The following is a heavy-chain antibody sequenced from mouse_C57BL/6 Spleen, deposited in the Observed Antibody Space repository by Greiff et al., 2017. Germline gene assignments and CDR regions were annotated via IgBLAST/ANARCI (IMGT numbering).Heavy chain of an antibody. CDR3: ARGGRFDY. CDR2: IDPSDSYT. J-gene: IGHJ2*01. Sequence: QVQLKQPGAELVKPGASVKLSCKASGYTFTSYWMQWVKQRPGQGLEWIGEIDPSDSYTNYTQKFKGKATLTVDTSSSTAYMQLSSLTSEDSAVYYCARGGRFDYWGQGTTLTVSS. CDR1: GYTFTSYW. V-gene: IGHV1-50*01.